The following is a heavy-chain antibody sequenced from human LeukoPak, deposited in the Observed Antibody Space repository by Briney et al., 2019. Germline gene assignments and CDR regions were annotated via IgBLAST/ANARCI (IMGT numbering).Heavy chain of an antibody. CDR2: IIPIFGTA. CDR3: ARQDIYDFWSGSHIGRNWFDP. J-gene: IGHJ5*02. D-gene: IGHD3-3*01. CDR1: GGIFSSYA. V-gene: IGHV1-69*13. Sequence: SVKVSCKASGGIFSSYAISWVRQAPGQGLEWMGGIIPIFGTANYAQKFQGRVTITADDSTSTAYMELSSLRSEDTAVYYCARQDIYDFWSGSHIGRNWFDPWGQGTLVTVSS.